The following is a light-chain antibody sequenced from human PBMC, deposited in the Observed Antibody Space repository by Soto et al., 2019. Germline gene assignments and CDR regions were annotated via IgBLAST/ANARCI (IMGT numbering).Light chain of an antibody. Sequence: QSALTQPASVSGSPGQSITISCTGTSSDVGGYNYVAWYQQHPGKAPKFMIYDVSNRPSGVSNRCSGAKSGDTASLTISGRQAEDEADYYFSSYTAGNTRHRVFGTGTKVTVL. CDR3: SSYTAGNTRHRV. V-gene: IGLV2-14*03. CDR2: DVS. CDR1: SSDVGGYNY. J-gene: IGLJ1*01.